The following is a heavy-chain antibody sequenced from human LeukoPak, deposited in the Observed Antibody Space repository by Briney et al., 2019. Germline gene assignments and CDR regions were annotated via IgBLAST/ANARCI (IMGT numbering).Heavy chain of an antibody. D-gene: IGHD3-22*01. CDR2: INPSGGNT. J-gene: IGHJ4*02. V-gene: IGHV1-46*01. CDR1: GYSFTCYY. CDR3: ARGGPAKYYFDSNGYHY. Sequence: ASVKVSCKACGYSFTCYYMHWVRQARGQGLEWMGIINPSGGNTNYEQKFQGRVTMTRDTYTSTVSMELRSLRSEDTAVYYCARGGPAKYYFDSNGYHYWGQGTLVTVSS.